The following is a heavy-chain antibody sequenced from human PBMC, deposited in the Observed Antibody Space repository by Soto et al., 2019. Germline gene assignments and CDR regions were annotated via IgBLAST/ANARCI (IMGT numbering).Heavy chain of an antibody. CDR2: ISTSGGST. D-gene: IGHD6-13*01. J-gene: IGHJ4*02. Sequence: GSLRLSCAASGSTFSIYAMNWVRQAPGKGLEWVSAISTSGGSTYYADSVKGRFTISRDNSKNTLYLQMNSLRAEDTAVYYCAKVARIAAAGPLDYWGQGTLVTVSS. CDR3: AKVARIAAAGPLDY. CDR1: GSTFSIYA. V-gene: IGHV3-23*01.